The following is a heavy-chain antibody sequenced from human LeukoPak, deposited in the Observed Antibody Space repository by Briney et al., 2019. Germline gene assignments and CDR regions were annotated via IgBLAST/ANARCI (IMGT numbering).Heavy chain of an antibody. CDR1: GFAFSRFW. V-gene: IGHV3-7*01. CDR3: VADRRFKTLDY. Sequence: PGGSLRLSCAASGFAFSRFWIYWIRQASGKGLEWVASIKSDGSEDYYMDSVKGRFTISRDNANNSLYLQMNNLKAEDTAVYYCVADRRFKTLDYWGQGTLVTVSS. CDR2: IKSDGSED. J-gene: IGHJ4*02. D-gene: IGHD3-10*01.